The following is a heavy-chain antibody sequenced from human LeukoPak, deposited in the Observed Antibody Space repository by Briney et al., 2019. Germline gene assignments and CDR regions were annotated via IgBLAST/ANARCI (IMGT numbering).Heavy chain of an antibody. Sequence: SETLSLTCTVSGDSFNTDNWNWIRQSPGKGLEWIGYIFYSGSTNYNPSFQSRVTISVDTSKNQFSLKLSSVTAADTAVYYCARGFRDGYRNSPFDYWGQGTLVTVSS. D-gene: IGHD5-24*01. CDR2: IFYSGST. CDR1: GDSFNTDN. J-gene: IGHJ4*02. V-gene: IGHV4-59*01. CDR3: ARGFRDGYRNSPFDY.